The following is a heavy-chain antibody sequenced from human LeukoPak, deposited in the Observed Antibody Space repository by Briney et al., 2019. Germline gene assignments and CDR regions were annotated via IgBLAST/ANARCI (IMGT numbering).Heavy chain of an antibody. CDR1: GYTFTGYY. CDR2: INPNSGGT. CDR3: ARDTLVGATDVDY. V-gene: IGHV1-2*02. D-gene: IGHD1-26*01. J-gene: IGHJ4*02. Sequence: GASVKVSCKASGYTFTGYYMHWARQAPGQGLEWMGWINPNSGGTNYAQKFQGRVTMTRDTSISTAYMELSRLGSDDTAVYYCARDTLVGATDVDYWGQGTLVTVSS.